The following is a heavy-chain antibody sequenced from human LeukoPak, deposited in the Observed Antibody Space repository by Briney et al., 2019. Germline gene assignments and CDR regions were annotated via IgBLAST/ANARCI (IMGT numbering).Heavy chain of an antibody. V-gene: IGHV4-34*01. D-gene: IGHD2-2*01. CDR1: GGSFSGYY. CDR2: INHSGST. Sequence: SETLSLTCAVYGGSFSGYYWSWIRQPPGKGLEWIGEINHSGSTNYNPSLKSRVTISVDTSKNQFSLKLSSVTAADTAVYYCARVDGGHCSSTSCYGGIDYWGQGTLVTVSS. CDR3: ARVDGGHCSSTSCYGGIDY. J-gene: IGHJ4*02.